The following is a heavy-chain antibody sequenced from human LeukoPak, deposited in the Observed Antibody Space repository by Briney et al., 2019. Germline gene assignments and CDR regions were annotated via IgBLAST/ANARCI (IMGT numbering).Heavy chain of an antibody. CDR1: GYTFTSYG. J-gene: IGHJ6*03. CDR2: ISAYNGNT. V-gene: IGHV1-18*01. D-gene: IGHD3-22*01. Sequence: ASVKVSCKASGYTFTSYGISWVRQAPGQGLEWMGWISAYNGNTNYAQKLQGRVTMTTDTSTSTAYMELSSLRSEDTAVYYCARRYYDSSGYFPPYYYYMDVWGKGTTVTISS. CDR3: ARRYYDSSGYFPPYYYYMDV.